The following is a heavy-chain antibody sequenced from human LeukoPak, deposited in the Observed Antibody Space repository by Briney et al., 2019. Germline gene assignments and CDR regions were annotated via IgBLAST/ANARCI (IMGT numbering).Heavy chain of an antibody. V-gene: IGHV1-18*01. D-gene: IGHD3-22*01. CDR3: ARGGNYYDSSATTHDY. CDR1: GYTFTSYG. J-gene: IGHJ4*02. CDR2: ISAYNGNT. Sequence: GASVKVSCKASGYTFTSYGISWVRQAPGQGLEWMGWISAYNGNTNYAQKLQGRVTMTTDTSTSTAYMELRSLRSDDTAVYYCARGGNYYDSSATTHDYWGQGTLVTVSS.